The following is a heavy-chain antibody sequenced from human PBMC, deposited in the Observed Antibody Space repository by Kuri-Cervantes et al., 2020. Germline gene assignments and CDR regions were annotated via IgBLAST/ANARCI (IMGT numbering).Heavy chain of an antibody. CDR1: GFTFSSYA. J-gene: IGHJ4*02. V-gene: IGHV3-30-3*01. CDR3: ARDYRGSYTGAHY. Sequence: GGSLRLSCTASGFTFSSYAMHWVRQAPGKGLEWVAVISYDGSNNYYADSVKGRFTISRDNSKNTLYLQMTSLRAEDTAVYYCARDYRGSYTGAHYWGQGTLVTVSS. D-gene: IGHD1-26*01. CDR2: ISYDGSNN.